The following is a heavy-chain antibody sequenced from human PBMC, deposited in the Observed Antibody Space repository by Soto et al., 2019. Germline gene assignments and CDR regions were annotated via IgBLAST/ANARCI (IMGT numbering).Heavy chain of an antibody. J-gene: IGHJ6*02. CDR1: GLTFSRYG. V-gene: IGHV3-33*06. CDR3: AKVPVYYAMDV. CDR2: TWYDAKNK. Sequence: QVQLVESGGGVVQPGRSLRLSCAASGLTFSRYGMHWVRQAPGKGLEWVAVTWYDAKNKYYADSVKGRFTISRDNSKDTVYLQMNNLRAEDTAVYYCAKVPVYYAMDVWGQGTTVIVSS.